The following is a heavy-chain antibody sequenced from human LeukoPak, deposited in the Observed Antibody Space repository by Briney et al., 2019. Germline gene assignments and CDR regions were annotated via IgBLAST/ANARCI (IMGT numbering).Heavy chain of an antibody. V-gene: IGHV3-74*01. CDR3: VRFQHSTSWYNYYYMDV. D-gene: IGHD6-13*01. CDR1: GFTFSTYW. CDR2: ISTDGSST. J-gene: IGHJ6*03. Sequence: GVSLRLSCAASGFTFSTYWMHWVRQAPGKGLVWVSLISTDGSSTRYADFVKGRFNISRDNDKNTLYLQMNSLRAEDTAVYYCVRFQHSTSWYNYYYMDVWGKGTTVTVSS.